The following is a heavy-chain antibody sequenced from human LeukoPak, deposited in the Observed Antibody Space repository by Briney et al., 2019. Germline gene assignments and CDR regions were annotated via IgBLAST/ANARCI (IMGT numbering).Heavy chain of an antibody. J-gene: IGHJ5*02. Sequence: GGSLRLSCAAPGFTFSSYAMNWVRQAPGKGLEWVSSISGSGGSTYYADSVKGRFTISRDNSKNTLYLQMNSLRAEDTAVFYCAKSPYYDFWSGPGKNWFDPWGQGALVTVSS. CDR1: GFTFSSYA. CDR3: AKSPYYDFWSGPGKNWFDP. D-gene: IGHD3-3*01. V-gene: IGHV3-23*01. CDR2: ISGSGGST.